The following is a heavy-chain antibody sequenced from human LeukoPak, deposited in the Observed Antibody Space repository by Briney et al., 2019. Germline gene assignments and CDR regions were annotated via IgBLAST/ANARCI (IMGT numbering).Heavy chain of an antibody. Sequence: GGSLRLSCAASGFTFLNYAMNWVRQAPGKGLKWVSAISGSGGSTYYADSVKGRFTISRDNSKNTLYLQMNSLRAEDTAVYYCAKDGYCSSTSCYRMILDYWGQGTLVTVSS. CDR1: GFTFLNYA. D-gene: IGHD2-2*02. J-gene: IGHJ4*02. V-gene: IGHV3-23*01. CDR2: ISGSGGST. CDR3: AKDGYCSSTSCYRMILDY.